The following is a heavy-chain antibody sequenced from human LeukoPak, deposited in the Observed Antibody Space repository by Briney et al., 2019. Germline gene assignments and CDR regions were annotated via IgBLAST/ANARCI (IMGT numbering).Heavy chain of an antibody. CDR1: GYSISSGYY. V-gene: IGHV4-38-2*01. D-gene: IGHD3-9*01. CDR2: IYHSGST. Sequence: PSETLSLTCAVSGYSISSGYYWGWIRQPPGKGLEWIGSIYHSGSTYYNPSLKSRVTISVDTSKNQFSLKLSSVTAADTAVYYCASTVLRYFDWLSQGWFDPWGQRTLATVSS. CDR3: ASTVLRYFDWLSQGWFDP. J-gene: IGHJ5*02.